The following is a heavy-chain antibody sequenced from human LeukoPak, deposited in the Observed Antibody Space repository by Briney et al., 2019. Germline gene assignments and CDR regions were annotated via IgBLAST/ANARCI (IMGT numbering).Heavy chain of an antibody. Sequence: SETLSLTCAVYGGSFSGYYWSWIRQPPGKGLEWIGSIYDSGSTYYNPSLKSRVTISVDTSKNQFSLKLSSVTAADTAVYYCARLGYCSGGSCYYYYYMDVWGKGTTVTVSS. CDR3: ARLGYCSGGSCYYYYYMDV. J-gene: IGHJ6*03. CDR1: GGSFSGYY. D-gene: IGHD2-15*01. V-gene: IGHV4-34*01. CDR2: IYDSGST.